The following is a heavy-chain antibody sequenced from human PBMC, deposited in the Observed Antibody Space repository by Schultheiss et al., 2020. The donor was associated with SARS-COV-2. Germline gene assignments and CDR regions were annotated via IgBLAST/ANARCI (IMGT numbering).Heavy chain of an antibody. CDR2: ISGSGGST. CDR3: AKDWGEYSYGSGANYYYYYGMDV. J-gene: IGHJ6*02. CDR1: GFTFSSYA. Sequence: GESLKISCAASGFTFSSYAMSWVRQAPGKGLEWVSAISGSGGSTYYADSVKGRFTISRDNSKNTLYLQMNSLRAEDTAVYYCAKDWGEYSYGSGANYYYYYGMDVWGQGTTVTVSS. D-gene: IGHD5-18*01. V-gene: IGHV3-23*01.